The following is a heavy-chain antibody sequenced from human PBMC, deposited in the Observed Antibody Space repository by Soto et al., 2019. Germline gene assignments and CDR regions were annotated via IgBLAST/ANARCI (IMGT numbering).Heavy chain of an antibody. CDR3: ARHLTYCSAGSCYSDFPYYGMDV. CDR2: FYYSGST. J-gene: IGHJ6*02. D-gene: IGHD2-15*01. V-gene: IGHV4-39*01. Sequence: PSATLSLTCSVSGGSIISSSYYWGWIRRPPGKGLQCFGIFYYSGSTYYNPSFKSRVTISVDTSKNQFSLKLSSVTAADTAVYYCARHLTYCSAGSCYSDFPYYGMDVWGQGTTVT. CDR1: GGSIISSSYY.